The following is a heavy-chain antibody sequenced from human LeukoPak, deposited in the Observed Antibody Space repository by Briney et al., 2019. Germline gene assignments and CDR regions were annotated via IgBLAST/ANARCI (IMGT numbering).Heavy chain of an antibody. CDR2: INHSGST. V-gene: IGHV4-34*01. J-gene: IGHJ4*02. CDR3: ARGFGGLAVAGY. D-gene: IGHD6-19*01. Sequence: SETLSLTCAVYGGSFSGHYWSWIRQPPGKGLEWIGEINHSGSTNYNPSLKSRVTISVDTPKNQFSLKLSSVTAADTAVYYCARGFGGLAVAGYWGQGTLVTVSS. CDR1: GGSFSGHY.